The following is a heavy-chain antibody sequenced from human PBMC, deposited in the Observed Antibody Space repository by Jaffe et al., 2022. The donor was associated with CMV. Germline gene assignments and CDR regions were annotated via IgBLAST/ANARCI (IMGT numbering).Heavy chain of an antibody. D-gene: IGHD6-13*01. V-gene: IGHV4-39*01. CDR2: IFSSGTT. J-gene: IGHJ3*02. Sequence: QLQLRESGPGLVKPSETLSLTCIVSSGSISSTTYYWGWIRQPPGKGLEWIGAIFSSGTTFYNPSLRSRSTISTDTSRKQFSLEVTSVTAADTALYYCARAQAGIDGFDIWGRGTMVTVSS. CDR1: SGSISSTTYY. CDR3: ARAQAGIDGFDI.